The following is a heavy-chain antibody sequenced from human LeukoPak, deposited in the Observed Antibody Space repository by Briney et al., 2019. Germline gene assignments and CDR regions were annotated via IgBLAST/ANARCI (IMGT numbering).Heavy chain of an antibody. CDR1: GYSISSGYY. J-gene: IGHJ4*02. Sequence: SETLSLTCTVSGYSISSGYYWSWIRQPPGKGLEWIGYIYYSGSTNYNPSLKSRVTISGDTSKNQVSLKVSSVTAADTAVYYCARGRYNYALEDYFDYWGQGTLVTVSS. D-gene: IGHD5-18*01. CDR3: ARGRYNYALEDYFDY. V-gene: IGHV4-61*01. CDR2: IYYSGST.